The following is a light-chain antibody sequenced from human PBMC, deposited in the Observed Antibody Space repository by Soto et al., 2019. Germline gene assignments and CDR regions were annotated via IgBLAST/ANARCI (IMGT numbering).Light chain of an antibody. J-gene: IGLJ2*01. CDR3: QSYGSGLSVV. Sequence: QSVLTQPPSISGAPGQRVTITCTGSDSNIGASYDVNWYQHLPGAAPNLLLYETDNRPSGVPDRFSASRSGASASLAIDKLQTGDEGDNYCQSYGSGLSVVFGGGTKLTVL. CDR1: DSNIGASYD. V-gene: IGLV1-40*01. CDR2: ETD.